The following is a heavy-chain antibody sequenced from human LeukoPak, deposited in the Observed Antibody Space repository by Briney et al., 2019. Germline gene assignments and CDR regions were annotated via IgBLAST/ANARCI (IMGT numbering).Heavy chain of an antibody. V-gene: IGHV3-7*01. J-gene: IGHJ4*02. CDR3: ASIKDTGTYYFDY. D-gene: IGHD3-10*01. Sequence: GGSLRLSCAASGFTFSRYWMSWVRQAPGTGLEWVANIKQDGSEKFYVESVKGRFTVSRDNAKNSLYLQMNSLRAEDTAVYYCASIKDTGTYYFDYWGQGTLVTVSS. CDR1: GFTFSRYW. CDR2: IKQDGSEK.